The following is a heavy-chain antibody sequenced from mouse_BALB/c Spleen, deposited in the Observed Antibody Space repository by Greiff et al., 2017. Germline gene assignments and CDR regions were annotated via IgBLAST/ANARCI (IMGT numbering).Heavy chain of an antibody. CDR1: GYTFTSYW. CDR3: ARDYGSSFPWFAY. CDR2: IYPGDGDT. J-gene: IGHJ3*01. Sequence: QVQLKQSGAELARPGASVKLSCKASGYTFTSYWTQWVKQRPGQGLEWIGAIYPGDGDTRYTQKFKGKATLTADKSSSTAYMQLSSLASEDSAVYYCARDYGSSFPWFAYWGQGTLVTVSA. V-gene: IGHV1-87*01. D-gene: IGHD1-1*01.